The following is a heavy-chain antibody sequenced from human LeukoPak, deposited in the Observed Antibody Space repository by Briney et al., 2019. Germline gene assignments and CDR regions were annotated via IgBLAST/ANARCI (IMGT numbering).Heavy chain of an antibody. D-gene: IGHD5-24*01. CDR1: GFIFSSYA. CDR3: ARARFGYNRGPFDY. Sequence: GGSLRLSCAAPGFIFSSYAMHWVRQAPGKGLEWVAFISYDGSNKHYAEPVQGRFTISRDNSKNTLYLQMNSLRPEDTAVYYCARARFGYNRGPFDYWGQGILVTVSS. V-gene: IGHV3-30-3*01. CDR2: ISYDGSNK. J-gene: IGHJ4*02.